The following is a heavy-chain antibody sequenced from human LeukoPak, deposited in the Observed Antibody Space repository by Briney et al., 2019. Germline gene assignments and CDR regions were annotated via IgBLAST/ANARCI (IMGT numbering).Heavy chain of an antibody. D-gene: IGHD3-10*01. V-gene: IGHV3-30*18. CDR1: GFTFSSYA. J-gene: IGHJ4*02. Sequence: GSLRLSCAASGFTFSSYAMHWVRQAPGKGLEWVAVISYDGSNKYYADSVKGRFTISRDNSKNTLYLQMNSLRAEDTAVYYCAKGGNYYGSGSYFDYWGQGTLVTVSS. CDR3: AKGGNYYGSGSYFDY. CDR2: ISYDGSNK.